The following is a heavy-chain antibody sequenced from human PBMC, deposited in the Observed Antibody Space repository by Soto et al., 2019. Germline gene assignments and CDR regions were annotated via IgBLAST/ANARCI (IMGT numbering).Heavy chain of an antibody. D-gene: IGHD3-16*01. CDR3: VKGGWLDF. CDR2: ISDDGSRT. J-gene: IGHJ5*01. Sequence: EVQLLESGGGLVQPGGSLRLSCAASGFSFSTFEMSWVRQAPGRGLEWVSVISDDGSRTYYADAVKGRFTISRDNSKHTLYLPMNSLTAECTAVYAGVKGGWLDFWGQGTLVTVSS. CDR1: GFSFSTFE. V-gene: IGHV3-23*01.